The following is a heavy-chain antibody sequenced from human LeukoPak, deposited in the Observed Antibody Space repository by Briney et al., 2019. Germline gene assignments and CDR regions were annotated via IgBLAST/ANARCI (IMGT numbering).Heavy chain of an antibody. CDR3: ARGPAYSNYGAYYYYYMDV. D-gene: IGHD4-11*01. V-gene: IGHV1-8*03. CDR1: GYTFTNYD. J-gene: IGHJ6*03. CDR2: MNPNSDNT. Sequence: SVTDSCKASGYTFTNYDINSLRQPTCQELEWMGLMNPNSDNTGYAQKFQGRVTITSDTSINTAYMELSSLRFEDSAVYYCARGPAYSNYGAYYYYYMDVCGKGTTVTVSS.